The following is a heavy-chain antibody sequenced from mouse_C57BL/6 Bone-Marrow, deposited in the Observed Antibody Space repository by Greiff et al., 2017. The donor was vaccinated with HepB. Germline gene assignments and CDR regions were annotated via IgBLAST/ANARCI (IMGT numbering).Heavy chain of an antibody. D-gene: IGHD2-3*01. J-gene: IGHJ4*01. CDR3: ARGGVYDGYLRPMDY. CDR1: GYTFTSYW. Sequence: VQLQQPGAELVKPGASVKLSCKASGYTFTSYWMHWVKQRPGQGLEWIGMIHPNSGSTNYNEKFKSKATLTVDKSSSTAYMQLSSLTSEDSAVYYCARGGVYDGYLRPMDYWGQGTSVTVSS. V-gene: IGHV1-64*01. CDR2: IHPNSGST.